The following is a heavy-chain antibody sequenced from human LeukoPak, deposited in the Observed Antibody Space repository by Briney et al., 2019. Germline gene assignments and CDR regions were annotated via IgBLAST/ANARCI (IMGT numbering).Heavy chain of an antibody. J-gene: IGHJ4*02. V-gene: IGHV4-4*07. CDR3: ARDREYYYGSGSSLVFDY. D-gene: IGHD3-10*01. CDR1: GGSISSYY. Sequence: SETLSLTCTVSGGSISSYYWSWIRQPAGKGLEWIGRIYTSGSTNYNPFLKSRVTMSVDTSKNQFSLKLSSVTAADTAVYYCARDREYYYGSGSSLVFDYWGQGTLVTVSS. CDR2: IYTSGST.